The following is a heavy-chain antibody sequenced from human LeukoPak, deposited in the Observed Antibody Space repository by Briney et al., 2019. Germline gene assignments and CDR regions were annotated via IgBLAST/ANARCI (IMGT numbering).Heavy chain of an antibody. D-gene: IGHD6-19*01. CDR1: GYTFTSYG. V-gene: IGHV1-18*01. CDR2: ISAYNGNT. CDR3: ARDYPKAGYSSGWYDY. Sequence: ASVKVSCKASGYTFTSYGISWVRQAPGQGLEWMGWISAYNGNTNYAQKLQGRVTMTTDTSTSTAYMELRSLRSDDTAVYYCARDYPKAGYSSGWYDYWGQGTLVTVSS. J-gene: IGHJ4*02.